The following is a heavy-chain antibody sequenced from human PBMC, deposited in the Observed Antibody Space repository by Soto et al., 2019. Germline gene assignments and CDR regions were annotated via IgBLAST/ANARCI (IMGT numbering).Heavy chain of an antibody. CDR1: GYTFTSYY. J-gene: IGHJ4*02. CDR2: INPSGGST. Sequence: ASVKVSCKASGYTFTSYYMHWVRQAPGQGLEWMGIINPSGGSTGYSTSLKTRLTISKDTSKNQVVLTMTNMDPVDTATYYCARTPFEYSSSIPYFDYWGQGTLVTVSS. CDR3: ARTPFEYSSSIPYFDY. D-gene: IGHD6-6*01. V-gene: IGHV1-46*04.